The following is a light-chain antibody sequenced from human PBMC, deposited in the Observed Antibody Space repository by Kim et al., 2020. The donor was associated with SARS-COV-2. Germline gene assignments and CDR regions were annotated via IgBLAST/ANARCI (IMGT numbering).Light chain of an antibody. Sequence: ASVGDRVTITCRASQSIYSYLAWYQQKPGNVPKILIYEASTLESGVPSRFSGSESGTEFTLTISSLQPDDFATYYCQQFYTYPITFGQGTRLEIK. J-gene: IGKJ5*01. CDR3: QQFYTYPIT. CDR1: QSIYSY. CDR2: EAS. V-gene: IGKV1-5*03.